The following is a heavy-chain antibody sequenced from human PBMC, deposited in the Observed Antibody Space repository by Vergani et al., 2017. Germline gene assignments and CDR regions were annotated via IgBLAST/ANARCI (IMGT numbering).Heavy chain of an antibody. CDR3: ARTYYDFWSGYYPDY. V-gene: IGHV4-59*01. CDR1: GGSISSYY. D-gene: IGHD3-3*01. CDR2: IYYSGST. Sequence: QVQLQESGPGLVKPSETLSLTCTVSGGSISSYYWSWIRQPPGKGLEWIGYIYYSGSTNYNPSLKSRVTISVDTSKNQFSLKRSSVTAADTAVYYCARTYYDFWSGYYPDYWGQGTLVTVSS. J-gene: IGHJ4*02.